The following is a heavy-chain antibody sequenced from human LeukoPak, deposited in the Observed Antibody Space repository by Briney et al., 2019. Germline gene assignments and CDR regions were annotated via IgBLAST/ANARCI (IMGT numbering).Heavy chain of an antibody. Sequence: PGRSLRLSCAASGFTFSSYGMHWVRQAPGKGLEWVAVISYDGSNKYYADSVKGRFTISRDNSKNTLYLQMNSLRAEDSAVYYCAKGRGYSGYDSTHDAFDIWGQGTMVTVSS. D-gene: IGHD5-12*01. CDR1: GFTFSSYG. CDR3: AKGRGYSGYDSTHDAFDI. CDR2: ISYDGSNK. J-gene: IGHJ3*02. V-gene: IGHV3-30*18.